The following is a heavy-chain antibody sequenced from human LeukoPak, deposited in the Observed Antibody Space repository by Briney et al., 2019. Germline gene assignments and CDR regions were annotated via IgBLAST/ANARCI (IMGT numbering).Heavy chain of an antibody. CDR2: IYYSGST. Sequence: HSETLSLTCTVSGGSIGSHYWNWLRQPPGKGLEWIGYIYYSGSTNYNPSLKSRVTISVDTSKNQFSLKLSSVTAADTAVYYCARDWYYDSSGYSSFDIWGQGTMVTVSS. D-gene: IGHD3-22*01. CDR3: ARDWYYDSSGYSSFDI. V-gene: IGHV4-59*11. J-gene: IGHJ3*02. CDR1: GGSIGSHY.